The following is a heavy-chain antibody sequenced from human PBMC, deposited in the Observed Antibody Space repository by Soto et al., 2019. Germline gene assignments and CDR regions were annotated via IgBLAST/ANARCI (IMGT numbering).Heavy chain of an antibody. CDR2: MSSSSSYT. CDR1: GFTFSDYY. Sequence: QVQLVESGGGLVKPGGSLRLSCAVSGFTFSDYYMNWIRQAPGKGLEWVSYMSSSSSYTNYADSVKGRFPISRDNAKNALYLQMTSLRADATAVYYCASGGQWLVRWGQGTLVTVSS. J-gene: IGHJ4*02. D-gene: IGHD6-19*01. V-gene: IGHV3-11*05. CDR3: ASGGQWLVR.